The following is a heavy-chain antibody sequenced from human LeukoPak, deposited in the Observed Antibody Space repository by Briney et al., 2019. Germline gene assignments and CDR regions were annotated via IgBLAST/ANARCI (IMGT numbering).Heavy chain of an antibody. D-gene: IGHD5-18*01. CDR2: ISAYNGNS. Sequence: GASVKVSCKASGYTFTSYSINWVRQAPGQGLEWMGWISAYNGNSHYTQKFQGRVTMTTDTSTSTAYMELRSLRSDDTAVYYCAARLYSYGPNYFDYWGQGTLVTVSS. CDR3: AARLYSYGPNYFDY. V-gene: IGHV1-18*01. CDR1: GYTFTSYS. J-gene: IGHJ4*02.